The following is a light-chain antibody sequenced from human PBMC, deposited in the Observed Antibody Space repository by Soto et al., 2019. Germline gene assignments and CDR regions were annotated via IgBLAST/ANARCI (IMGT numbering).Light chain of an antibody. CDR1: QSVAGN. CDR2: GVS. V-gene: IGKV3-15*01. J-gene: IGKJ4*01. CDR3: QQSNNWPPLN. Sequence: EIVLTQSPATLSVSPGETATLSCRASQSVAGNLAWYQQKPGQPPRLLIYGVSTRATGFPARFSGSGSETDFSLTISRLQIEDFALYYCQQSNNWPPLNFGGGNKVDIK.